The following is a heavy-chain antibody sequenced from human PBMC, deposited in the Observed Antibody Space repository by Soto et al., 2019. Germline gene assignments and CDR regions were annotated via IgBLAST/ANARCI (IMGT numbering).Heavy chain of an antibody. Sequence: QVQLVESGGGVVQPGRSLKLSCLASGFTFNDYAMHWVGQAPGKGLEWVALISYDESNKDYADSVKGRFTISRDNSKNALYLQINSLRSEDTAVYYCAKLRLATYDFWGGCDSWGQGTLVTVSS. J-gene: IGHJ4*02. CDR2: ISYDESNK. CDR1: GFTFNDYA. D-gene: IGHD3-3*01. CDR3: AKLRLATYDFWGGCDS. V-gene: IGHV3-30*18.